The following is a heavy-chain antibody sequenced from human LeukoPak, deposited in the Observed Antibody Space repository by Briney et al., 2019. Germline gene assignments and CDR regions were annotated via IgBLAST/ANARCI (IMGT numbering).Heavy chain of an antibody. CDR2: INSDGSSA. CDR3: AVRLGAAGEP. Sequence: PGGSLRLSCAASGLTFNSHWLYWFRQVPGKGLVWVSRINSDGSSATYADSVRGRFTSSRDNADNTLFLQMNSLRAEDTAVYHCAVRLGAAGEPWGQGTLVTVSS. D-gene: IGHD6-13*01. J-gene: IGHJ5*02. V-gene: IGHV3-74*03. CDR1: GLTFNSHW.